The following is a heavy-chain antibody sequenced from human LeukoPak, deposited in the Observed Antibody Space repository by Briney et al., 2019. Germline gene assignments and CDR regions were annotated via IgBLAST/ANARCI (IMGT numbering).Heavy chain of an antibody. CDR2: LSYDGSNK. CDR1: GFTFSSYG. V-gene: IGHV3-30*18. J-gene: IGHJ5*02. D-gene: IGHD3-10*01. Sequence: GGSLRLSCAASGFTFSSYGMHWVRQAPGKGLEWVAVLSYDGSNKYYADSVKGRFTISRDNSKNTLYLQMNSLRAEDTAVYYCAKDLSRNYGSGSYPDPWGQGTLVTVSS. CDR3: AKDLSRNYGSGSYPDP.